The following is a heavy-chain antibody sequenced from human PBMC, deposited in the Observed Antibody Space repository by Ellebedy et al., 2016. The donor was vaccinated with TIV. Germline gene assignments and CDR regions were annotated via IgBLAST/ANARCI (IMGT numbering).Heavy chain of an antibody. CDR2: IYKNGGT. V-gene: IGHV3-66*01. CDR1: GFTVSDYF. Sequence: GGSLRLSCAASGFTVSDYFMTWVRQAPGTGLEWVSLIYKNGGTNYTDSVNGRFTITRDDSKNTLYLQMNSLRAEDTAVYYCARDPGGGGDYGDNWFDPWGQGTLVTVSS. J-gene: IGHJ5*02. D-gene: IGHD3-16*01. CDR3: ARDPGGGGDYGDNWFDP.